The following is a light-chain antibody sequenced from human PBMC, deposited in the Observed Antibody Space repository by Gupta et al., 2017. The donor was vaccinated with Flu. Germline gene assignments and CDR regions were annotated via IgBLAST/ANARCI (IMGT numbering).Light chain of an antibody. CDR3: QGWDYSNDHQV. CDR1: NIGSKS. J-gene: IGLJ1*01. Sequence: GRKASITGAGTNIGSKSVHWYQQKPAQAPVLFVYGDSGRPSGIPERFSVSNSGNTATLTLSRVEAGDEADYYCQGWDYSNDHQVFGTGTKVTVL. CDR2: GDS. V-gene: IGLV3-21*03.